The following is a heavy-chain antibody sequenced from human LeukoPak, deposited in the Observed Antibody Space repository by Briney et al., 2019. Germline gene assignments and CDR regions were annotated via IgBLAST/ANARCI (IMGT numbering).Heavy chain of an antibody. CDR2: ISGSGGST. Sequence: PGGSLRLSCAASGFTFSSYAMSWVRQAPGKGLEWVSAISGSGGSTYYADSVKGRFTISRDNSKNSLYLQMNSLRAEDTALYYCARDPPRGAPFFDAFDIWGQGTMVTVSS. J-gene: IGHJ3*02. CDR1: GFTFSSYA. CDR3: ARDPPRGAPFFDAFDI. V-gene: IGHV3-23*01.